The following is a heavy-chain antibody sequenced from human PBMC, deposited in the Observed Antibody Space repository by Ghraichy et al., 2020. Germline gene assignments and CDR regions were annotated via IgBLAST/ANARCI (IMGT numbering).Heavy chain of an antibody. Sequence: GGSLRLSCAASGFTFSSYEMNWVRQAPGKGLEWVSYISSSGSTIYYADSVKGRFTISRDNARNSLYLQMNSLRAEDTAVYYCARVHGDYVGGYFGYWGQGTLVTVSS. J-gene: IGHJ4*02. CDR2: ISSSGSTI. CDR3: ARVHGDYVGGYFGY. V-gene: IGHV3-48*03. CDR1: GFTFSSYE. D-gene: IGHD4-17*01.